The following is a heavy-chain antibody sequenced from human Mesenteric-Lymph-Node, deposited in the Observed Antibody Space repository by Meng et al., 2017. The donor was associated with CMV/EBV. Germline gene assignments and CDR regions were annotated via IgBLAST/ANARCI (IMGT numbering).Heavy chain of an antibody. J-gene: IGHJ4*02. V-gene: IGHV3-30*02. CDR2: IQCDGSSK. Sequence: FSSLGMRWVRQAPGKGLEWVAFIQCDGSSKHYGDSVQGRFSISRDDSMGTLYLQMSSLRTEDTAVYYCAKDYYDFWNGFNTWYFDFWGQGTLVTVSS. D-gene: IGHD3-3*01. CDR1: FSSLG. CDR3: AKDYYDFWNGFNTWYFDF.